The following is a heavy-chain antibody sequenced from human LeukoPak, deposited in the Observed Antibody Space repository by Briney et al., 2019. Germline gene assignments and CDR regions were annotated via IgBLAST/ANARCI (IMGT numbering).Heavy chain of an antibody. CDR1: GFTFSSYS. J-gene: IGHJ4*02. V-gene: IGHV3-21*01. CDR2: ISRSSTYI. Sequence: PGGSLRLSCAASGFTFSSYSMNWVRQAPGKGLEWVSSISRSSTYIYYADSVKGRFTISRDDAKNSLYLQMNSLRAEDTAVYYCARVYRRYFDYWGQGTLVTVSS. CDR3: ARVYRRYFDY. D-gene: IGHD1-14*01.